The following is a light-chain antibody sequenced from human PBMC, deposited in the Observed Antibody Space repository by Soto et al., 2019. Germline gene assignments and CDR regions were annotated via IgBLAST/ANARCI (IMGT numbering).Light chain of an antibody. Sequence: DIVMTQSPDSLAVSLGERATINCKSSQSLLNNKNYLAWYQQQPGQPPKLLIYWASTRESGVPDRFSGSGSGTDFILTISSLQAEDVALYFCQQYYRIPITFGQGTRLEIK. V-gene: IGKV4-1*01. J-gene: IGKJ5*01. CDR2: WAS. CDR3: QQYYRIPIT. CDR1: QSLLNNKNY.